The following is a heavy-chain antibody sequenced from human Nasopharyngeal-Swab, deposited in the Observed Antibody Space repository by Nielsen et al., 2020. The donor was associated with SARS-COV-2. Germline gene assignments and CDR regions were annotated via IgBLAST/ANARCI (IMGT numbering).Heavy chain of an antibody. J-gene: IGHJ5*01. Sequence: SETLSLTCAVYGGSFTDYYWTWIRQPPGKGLEWIGEINHRGSTNYNPSLESRVTISADTSKNQFSLNLSSVTAADTAVYYCARGLVDVNMMLVVIGFSYWLDSWGQGTLVTVSS. CDR2: INHRGST. D-gene: IGHD3-22*01. CDR3: ARGLVDVNMMLVVIGFSYWLDS. V-gene: IGHV4-34*01. CDR1: GGSFTDYY.